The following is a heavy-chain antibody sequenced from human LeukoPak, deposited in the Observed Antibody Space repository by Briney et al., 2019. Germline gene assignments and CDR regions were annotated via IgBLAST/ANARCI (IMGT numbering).Heavy chain of an antibody. J-gene: IGHJ3*02. CDR1: GFTFGSYA. CDR3: AIAAAGTHAFDI. CDR2: ISGSGGST. D-gene: IGHD6-13*01. V-gene: IGHV3-23*01. Sequence: PGGSLRLSCAASGFTFGSYAMSWVRQAPGKGLEWVSAISGSGGSTYYADSVKGRFTISRDNSKNTLYLQMNSLRAEDTAVYYCAIAAAGTHAFDIWGQGTMVTVSS.